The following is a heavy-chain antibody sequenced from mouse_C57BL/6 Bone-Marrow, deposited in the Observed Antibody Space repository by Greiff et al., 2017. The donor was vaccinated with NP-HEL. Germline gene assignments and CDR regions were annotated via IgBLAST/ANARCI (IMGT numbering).Heavy chain of an antibody. CDR2: IRSKSNNYAT. D-gene: IGHD2-5*01. CDR3: VRHGNSNSWYFDV. V-gene: IGHV10-1*01. CDR1: GFSFNTYA. Sequence: GGGLVQPKGSLKLSCAASGFSFNTYAMNWVRQAPGKGLEWVARIRSKSNNYATYYADSVKDRFTISRDDSESMLYLQMNNLKTEDTAMYYCVRHGNSNSWYFDVWGTGTTVTVSS. J-gene: IGHJ1*03.